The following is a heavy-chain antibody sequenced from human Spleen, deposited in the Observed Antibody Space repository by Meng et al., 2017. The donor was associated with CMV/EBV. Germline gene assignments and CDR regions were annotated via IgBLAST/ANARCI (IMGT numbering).Heavy chain of an antibody. CDR1: GFTFNTYA. Sequence: GGSLRLSCAASGFTFNTYAMNWVRQAPGKGLEWVSSISSSATFTHYADSMKGRVSISRDNTKNSLYLQMNSLRVEDTAVYYCARAPSPPGYWGQGALVTVSS. CDR3: ARAPSPPGY. J-gene: IGHJ4*02. CDR2: ISSSATFT. V-gene: IGHV3-21*01.